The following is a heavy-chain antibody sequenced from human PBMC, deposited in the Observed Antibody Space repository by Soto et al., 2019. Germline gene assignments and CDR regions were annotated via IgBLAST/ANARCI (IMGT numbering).Heavy chain of an antibody. CDR1: GYSFTSYW. CDR2: IDPSDSYT. CDR3: ARGRGRAVAGSLLGY. D-gene: IGHD6-19*01. Sequence: GESLKISCKGSGYSFTSYWIGWVRQMPGKGLEWMGRIDPSDSYTNYSPSFQGHVTISADKSISTAYLQWSSLKASDTAMYYCARGRGRAVAGSLLGYWGQGTLVTVSS. J-gene: IGHJ4*02. V-gene: IGHV5-10-1*01.